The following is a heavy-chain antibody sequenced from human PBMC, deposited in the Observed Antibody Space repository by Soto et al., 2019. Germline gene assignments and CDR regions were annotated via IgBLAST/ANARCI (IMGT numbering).Heavy chain of an antibody. D-gene: IGHD3-16*02. CDR1: GGSLSNYY. J-gene: IGHJ4*02. CDR2: IYPSGST. V-gene: IGHV4-4*07. CDR3: ARGSLAIDY. Sequence: QVQLQESGPGLVKPSETLSLTCTVSGGSLSNYYWSWIRQPAGKGLEWIGRIYPSGSTNYNPSLKSRVTMSIDTSKNQFSLTLSSVTAADTAVYDCARGSLAIDYWGQGTLVIVSS.